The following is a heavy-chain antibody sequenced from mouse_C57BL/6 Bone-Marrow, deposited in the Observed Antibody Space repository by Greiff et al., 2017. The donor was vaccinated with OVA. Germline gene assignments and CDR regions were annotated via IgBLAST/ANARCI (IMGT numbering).Heavy chain of an antibody. V-gene: IGHV1-19*01. CDR3: ARLLRYFAY. J-gene: IGHJ3*01. Sequence: EVQLQQSGPVLVKPGASVKMSCKASGYTFTDYYMNWVKQSHGKSLEWIGVINPYNGGTSYNQKFKGKATLTVDKSSSTAYMELNSLTSEDSAVYYCARLLRYFAYWGQGTLVTVSA. D-gene: IGHD1-1*01. CDR1: GYTFTDYY. CDR2: INPYNGGT.